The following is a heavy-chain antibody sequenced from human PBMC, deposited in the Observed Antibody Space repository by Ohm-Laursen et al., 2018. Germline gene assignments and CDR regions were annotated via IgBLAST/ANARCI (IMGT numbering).Heavy chain of an antibody. CDR2: IYHSGST. V-gene: IGHV4-38-2*01. D-gene: IGHD6-19*01. CDR1: GYSISSGYY. J-gene: IGHJ4*02. Sequence: GTLSLTCAVSGYSISSGYYWGWIRQPPGKGLEWIGTIYHSGSTNYNPSLKSRVTISADMSKNQFSLKLSSVTAADTAVYYCARGFSGWWGRIDYWGQGILVTVSS. CDR3: ARGFSGWWGRIDY.